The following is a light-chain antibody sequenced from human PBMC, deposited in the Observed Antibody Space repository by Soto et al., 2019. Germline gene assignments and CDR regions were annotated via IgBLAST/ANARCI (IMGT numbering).Light chain of an antibody. V-gene: IGLV2-11*01. Sequence: QSALTQPRSVSRSPGQSVTISCTGTSSDVGGYNYVSWYQQHPGKAPKLMIYDVSKRPSGVPDRFSGSKSGNTASLTISGLQAEDEADYCCCSYAGSYTFYVFGTGTKLTVL. CDR3: CSYAGSYTFYV. J-gene: IGLJ1*01. CDR2: DVS. CDR1: SSDVGGYNY.